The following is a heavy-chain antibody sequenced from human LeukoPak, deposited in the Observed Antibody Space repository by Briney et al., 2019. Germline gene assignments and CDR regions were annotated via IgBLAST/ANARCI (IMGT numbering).Heavy chain of an antibody. CDR3: ARRIQRDYMDV. CDR1: GYTFTSYA. CDR2: INTNTGNP. Sequence: GASVKVSCKASGYTFTSYAMNWVRQAPGQGVEWVGWINTNTGNPTYAQGFTGRFVFSLDTSVSTAYLQISSLKAEDTAVYYCARRIQRDYMDVWGKGTTVTVSS. D-gene: IGHD2-15*01. V-gene: IGHV7-4-1*02. J-gene: IGHJ6*03.